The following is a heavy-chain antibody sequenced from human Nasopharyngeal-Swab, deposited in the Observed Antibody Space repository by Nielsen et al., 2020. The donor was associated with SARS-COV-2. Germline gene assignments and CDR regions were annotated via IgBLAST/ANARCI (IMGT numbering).Heavy chain of an antibody. D-gene: IGHD6-13*01. V-gene: IGHV3-48*02. Sequence: EGSLRLSCEASGFIFNTYGMNWVRQAPGKGLEWISYISYDNTIFYADSVKGRFTISRDDAKNSLDLQMNSLRDEDTAVYYCIAAAGTGSFDYWGQGTLVTVSS. CDR2: ISYDNTI. CDR1: GFIFNTYG. CDR3: IAAAGTGSFDY. J-gene: IGHJ4*02.